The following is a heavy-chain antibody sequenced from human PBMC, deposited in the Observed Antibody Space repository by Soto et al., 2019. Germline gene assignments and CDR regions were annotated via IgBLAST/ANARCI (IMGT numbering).Heavy chain of an antibody. CDR1: GYTFSDHY. J-gene: IGHJ4*02. CDR3: ARGEFDC. Sequence: GGSLRLSWAASGYTFSDHYMDWVRQAPGMGLEWVARIRKKANSYSTEYAASVKGRFTISRDDSKNSLYLQMNSLKTEDTAVYYCARGEFDCWGPGALVTVSS. V-gene: IGHV3-72*01. CDR2: IRKKANSYST.